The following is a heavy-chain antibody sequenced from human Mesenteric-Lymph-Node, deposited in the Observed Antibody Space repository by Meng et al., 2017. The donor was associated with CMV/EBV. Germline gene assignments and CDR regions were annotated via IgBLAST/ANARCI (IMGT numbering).Heavy chain of an antibody. Sequence: GESLKISCAASGFTFSRYWMHWVRQAPGKGLVWVSRINSDGRDISYADSVKGRFTISRDNSKNTLYLQMNSLRAEDTAVYYCATSSDYGDIPDYWGQGTLVTVSS. CDR2: INSDGRDI. V-gene: IGHV3-74*01. D-gene: IGHD4-17*01. J-gene: IGHJ4*02. CDR3: ATSSDYGDIPDY. CDR1: GFTFSRYW.